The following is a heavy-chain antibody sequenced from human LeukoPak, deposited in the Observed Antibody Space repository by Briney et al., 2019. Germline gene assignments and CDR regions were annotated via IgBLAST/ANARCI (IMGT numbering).Heavy chain of an antibody. CDR2: IYYSGST. J-gene: IGHJ4*02. V-gene: IGHV4-30-4*01. CDR1: GGSISSGDYY. D-gene: IGHD4-17*01. CDR3: AGHTVPERDY. Sequence: SQNLSLTCTVSGGSISSGDYYWRWIRQPPGKGLEWIGYIYYSGSTYYNPSLKSRVTISVDTSKNQFSLKLSSVTAADTAVYYCAGHTVPERDYWGQGTLVTVSS.